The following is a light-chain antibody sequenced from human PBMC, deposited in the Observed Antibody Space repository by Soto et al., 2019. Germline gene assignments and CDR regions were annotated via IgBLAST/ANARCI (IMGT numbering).Light chain of an antibody. V-gene: IGLV2-8*01. Sequence: QSALTQPPSASGSPGQSVTISCTGTSSDVGAYNFVSSYQQFPGKAPKLMIYEVTKRPSGVPDRFSGYKSGNTASLTVSGLQADDEADYYCSSYSGSNAFYNFGTKTKLTVL. CDR1: SSDVGAYNF. CDR2: EVT. J-gene: IGLJ1*01. CDR3: SSYSGSNAFYN.